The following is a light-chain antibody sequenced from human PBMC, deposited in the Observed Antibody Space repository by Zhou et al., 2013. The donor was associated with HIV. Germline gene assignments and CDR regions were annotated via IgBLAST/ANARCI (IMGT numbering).Light chain of an antibody. V-gene: IGKV1-33*01. CDR1: QDISNY. Sequence: DIQMTQSPSSLSASVGDRVTITCQASQDISNYLNWYQQKPGKAPKLLIYDASNLEAGVPSRFSGSGSGTDFTFTISSLQPEDIATYYCQQSHSFPLSFGGGTKVEIK. CDR3: QQSHSFPLS. CDR2: DAS. J-gene: IGKJ4*01.